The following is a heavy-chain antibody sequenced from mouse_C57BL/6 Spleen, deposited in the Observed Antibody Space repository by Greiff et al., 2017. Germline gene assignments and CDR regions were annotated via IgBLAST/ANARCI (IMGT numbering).Heavy chain of an antibody. V-gene: IGHV1-22*01. J-gene: IGHJ2*01. CDR1: GYTFTDYN. D-gene: IGHD1-1*01. CDR3: ATPSDYYGSSYEYYFDY. CDR2: INPNNGGT. Sequence: EVQLQQSGPELVKPGASVKMSCKASGYTFTDYNMHWVKQSHGKSLEWIGYINPNNGGTSYNQKFKGKATLTVNKSSSTAYMELRSLTSEDSAVYYCATPSDYYGSSYEYYFDYWGQGTTLTVSS.